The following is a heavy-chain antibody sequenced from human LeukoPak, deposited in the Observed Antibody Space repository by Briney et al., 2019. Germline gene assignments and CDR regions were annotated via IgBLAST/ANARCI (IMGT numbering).Heavy chain of an antibody. CDR1: GFTFSSYW. J-gene: IGHJ4*02. V-gene: IGHV3-74*01. CDR3: ARDRVLRYFDWSTDQGFDY. Sequence: TGGSLRLSCAASGFTFSSYWMHWVRQAPGKGLVWVSRINSDGSSTSYADSVKGRFTISRDNAKNTLYLQMNSLRAEDTAVYYCARDRVLRYFDWSTDQGFDYWGQGTLVTVSS. CDR2: INSDGSST. D-gene: IGHD3-9*01.